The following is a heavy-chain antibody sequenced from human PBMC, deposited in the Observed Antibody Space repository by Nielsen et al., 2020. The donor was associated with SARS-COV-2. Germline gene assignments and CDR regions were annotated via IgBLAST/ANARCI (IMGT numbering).Heavy chain of an antibody. J-gene: IGHJ6*03. CDR1: GGSISSSSYY. D-gene: IGHD4-11*01. CDR2: IYYSGST. CDR3: ARADYNNYYYYYYMDV. V-gene: IGHV4-39*07. Sequence: SETLSLTCTASGGSISSSSYYWGWIRQPPGKGLEWIGSIYYSGSTNYNPSLKSRVTISVDTSKNQFSLKLSSVTAADTAVYYCARADYNNYYYYYYMDVWGKGTTVTVSS.